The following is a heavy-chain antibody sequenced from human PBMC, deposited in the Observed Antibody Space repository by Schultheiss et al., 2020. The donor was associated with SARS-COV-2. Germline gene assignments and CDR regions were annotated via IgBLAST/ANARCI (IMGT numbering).Heavy chain of an antibody. CDR2: IYSGGST. CDR3: TTGTTTYDY. V-gene: IGHV3-53*01. CDR1: GFTVSSNY. Sequence: GESLKISCAASGFTVSSNYMSWVRQAPGKGLEWVSVIYSGGSTYYADSVKGRFTISRDDSKNTLYLQMNSLRAEDTAVYYCTTGTTTYDYWGQGTLVTVSS. D-gene: IGHD4-11*01. J-gene: IGHJ4*02.